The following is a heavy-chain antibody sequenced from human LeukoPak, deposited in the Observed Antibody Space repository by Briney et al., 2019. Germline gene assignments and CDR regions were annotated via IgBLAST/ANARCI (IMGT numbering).Heavy chain of an antibody. CDR2: IYYSGST. D-gene: IGHD6-13*01. Sequence: SETLSLTCTVSGGSISSYYWSWIRQPPGKGLEWIGYIYYSGSTNYNPSLKSRVTISVDTSKNQFSLKLSSVTAADTAVYYCARRLSNGIAAAGSHAFDIWGQGTMVTVSS. J-gene: IGHJ3*02. CDR1: GGSISSYY. V-gene: IGHV4-59*01. CDR3: ARRLSNGIAAAGSHAFDI.